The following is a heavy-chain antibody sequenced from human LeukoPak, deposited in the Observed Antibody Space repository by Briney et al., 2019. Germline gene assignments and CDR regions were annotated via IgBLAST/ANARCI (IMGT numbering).Heavy chain of an antibody. J-gene: IGHJ4*02. Sequence: SETLSLTCAVYGGSFSGYYWSWIRQPPGKGLEWIGEINHSGSTNYNPSLKSRVTISVDTSKNQFSPKLSSVTAADTAVYYCARGGPPPYYYDSSGYYYFDYWDQGTLVTVSS. CDR1: GGSFSGYY. V-gene: IGHV4-34*01. D-gene: IGHD3-22*01. CDR2: INHSGST. CDR3: ARGGPPPYYYDSSGYYYFDY.